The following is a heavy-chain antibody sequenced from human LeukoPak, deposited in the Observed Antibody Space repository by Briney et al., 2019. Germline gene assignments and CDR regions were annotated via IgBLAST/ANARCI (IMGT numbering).Heavy chain of an antibody. J-gene: IGHJ4*02. V-gene: IGHV7-4-1*02. CDR3: TRGRDTTGYFVY. CDR2: IDTNTGNP. CDR1: GYTLTNYT. Sequence: ASVKVSCKASGYTLTNYTINWERLAPGQRLELMGWIDTNTGNPTYAQGFAGRFVFSLDTSVTTTYLQISSLKAEDTAVYFCTRGRDTTGYFVYWGQGTLVTVSS. D-gene: IGHD3-22*01.